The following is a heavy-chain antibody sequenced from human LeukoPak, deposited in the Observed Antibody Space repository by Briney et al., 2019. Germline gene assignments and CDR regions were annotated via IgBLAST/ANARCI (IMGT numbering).Heavy chain of an antibody. V-gene: IGHV1-69*05. D-gene: IGHD3-22*01. CDR2: IIPIFGTA. CDR1: GCTFSSYA. Sequence: ASVKVSCKASGCTFSSYAISWVRQAPGQGLEWMGGIIPIFGTANYAQKFQGRVTITTDESTSTAYMELSSLRSEDTAVYYCARGYYDSSGYYHFDYWGQGTLVTVSS. CDR3: ARGYYDSSGYYHFDY. J-gene: IGHJ4*02.